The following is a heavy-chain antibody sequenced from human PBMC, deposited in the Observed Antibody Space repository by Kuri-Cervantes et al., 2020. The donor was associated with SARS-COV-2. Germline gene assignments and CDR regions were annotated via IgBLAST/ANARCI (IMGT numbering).Heavy chain of an antibody. J-gene: IGHJ4*02. CDR1: GFTFSGHW. Sequence: GGSLRLSCAASGFTFSGHWIHWVRQAPGEGLVWVSRINPDGSYTNNADSVKGRFTLSRDNAKNMLFLQMNSLRAEDTAVYYCVRDGDHWNFDYWGQGTLVTVYS. CDR2: INPDGSYT. D-gene: IGHD1-1*01. V-gene: IGHV3-74*01. CDR3: VRDGDHWNFDY.